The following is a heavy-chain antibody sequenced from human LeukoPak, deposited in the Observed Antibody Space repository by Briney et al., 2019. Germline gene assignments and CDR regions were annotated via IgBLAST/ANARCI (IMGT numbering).Heavy chain of an antibody. Sequence: PSGTLSLTCAVSRGSITSNTWWSWVRQPPGKGLEWIGEIYRSGSTHYNPSLKNRVTISVDKAKNQFSLKLTSVTAADTAVYYCARGYDGSGYYYRNWYFDLWGRGTLVTVSS. J-gene: IGHJ2*01. CDR3: ARGYDGSGYYYRNWYFDL. CDR1: RGSITSNTW. V-gene: IGHV4-4*02. CDR2: IYRSGST. D-gene: IGHD3-22*01.